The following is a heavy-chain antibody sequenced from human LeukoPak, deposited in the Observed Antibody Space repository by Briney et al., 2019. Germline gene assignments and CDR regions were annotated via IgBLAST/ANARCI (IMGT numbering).Heavy chain of an antibody. J-gene: IGHJ4*02. V-gene: IGHV4-34*01. D-gene: IGHD2-2*01. CDR2: ITHRGST. CDR1: GGSFSGYY. CDR3: ARGESLIGVVPAANPEFDY. Sequence: SETLSLTCAVYGGSFSGYYWSWIPEPPGKGLEWIGEITHRGSTNYNPSLKSRVTISVGTSKNRFALKLSSVTAADTAVYDCARGESLIGVVPAANPEFDYWGQGTLVTVSS.